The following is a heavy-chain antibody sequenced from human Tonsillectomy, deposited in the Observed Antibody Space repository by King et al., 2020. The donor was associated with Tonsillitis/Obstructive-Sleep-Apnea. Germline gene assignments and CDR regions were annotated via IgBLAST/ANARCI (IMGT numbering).Heavy chain of an antibody. CDR2: LPHSGST. Sequence: PLPPLGAGLLKPSETLSLTCAVYGGSFSGYYCSWIRQPPGTLLEWLGALPHSGSTNYSPSLKSRVTISIDTSKNPVSLKLSSVTAADTAVYYCAMGEVGATTIYYYYALDVWGQGTTVTVSS. CDR3: AMGEVGATTIYYYYALDV. V-gene: IGHV4-34*01. CDR1: GGSFSGYY. J-gene: IGHJ6*02. D-gene: IGHD1-26*01.